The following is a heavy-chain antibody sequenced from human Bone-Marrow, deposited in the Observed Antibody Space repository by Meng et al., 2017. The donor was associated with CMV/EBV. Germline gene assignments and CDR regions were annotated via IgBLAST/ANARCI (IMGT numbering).Heavy chain of an antibody. D-gene: IGHD1-26*01. CDR2: IRYDGSKK. Sequence: GGSLRLSCAASGFTFSSYGMHWVRQAPGKGLEWVAFIRYDGSKKYYADSVKGRFTISRDNSKNTLYLQMNSLRAEDTAVYYCAKDRQWELLGDYYYYYGMDVWGQGTTVTVSS. V-gene: IGHV3-30*02. CDR1: GFTFSSYG. J-gene: IGHJ6*02. CDR3: AKDRQWELLGDYYYYYGMDV.